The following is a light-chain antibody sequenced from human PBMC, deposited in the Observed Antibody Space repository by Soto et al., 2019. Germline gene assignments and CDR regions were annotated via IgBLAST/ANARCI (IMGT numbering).Light chain of an antibody. V-gene: IGLV2-14*01. CDR3: SSYTSSSTLV. J-gene: IGLJ2*01. Sequence: QSALTQPPSVSGSPGQSITISCTGTSSDVGAYNYVSWYQQHPGKAPKLMIFEVNNRPSGVSNRFSGSKSGNTASLAISGLQAEDEADYYCSSYTSSSTLVFGGGTKLTVL. CDR2: EVN. CDR1: SSDVGAYNY.